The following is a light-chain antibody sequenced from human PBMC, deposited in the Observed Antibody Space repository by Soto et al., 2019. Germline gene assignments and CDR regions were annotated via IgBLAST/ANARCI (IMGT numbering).Light chain of an antibody. V-gene: IGLV2-8*01. Sequence: QSVLTQPPSASRSPGQSVTISCTGTSSDICTYDYVSWYQHLPDKAPKLIIYEVSKRPSGVPDRFSSSKSSNPASLTVSGLEAEDEGDYYGCSCGGCNNVHVPGTGTTVTVL. J-gene: IGLJ1*01. CDR3: CSCGGCNNVHV. CDR2: EVS. CDR1: SSDICTYDY.